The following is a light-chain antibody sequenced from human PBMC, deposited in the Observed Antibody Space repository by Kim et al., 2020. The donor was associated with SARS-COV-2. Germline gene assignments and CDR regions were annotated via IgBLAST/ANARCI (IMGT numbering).Light chain of an antibody. Sequence: SYELTQPPSVSVSPGQTASITCSGDKLEDKYVCWYQQMSGQSPVLVIYQDNKRPSGIPERFSGSNSGNIATLTISGTQAMDEADYYCQAWDSRTEEVVFGGGTQLTVL. J-gene: IGLJ3*02. V-gene: IGLV3-1*01. CDR3: QAWDSRTEEVV. CDR2: QDN. CDR1: KLEDKY.